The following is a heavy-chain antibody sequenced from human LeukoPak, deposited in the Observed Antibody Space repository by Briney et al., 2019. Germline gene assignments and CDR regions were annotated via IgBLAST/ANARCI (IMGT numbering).Heavy chain of an antibody. CDR2: LTGSGGTT. Sequence: GGSLSLSCAASGFTFRDYGMSWVRQAPGKGLEWVSALTGSGGTTYYADSVKGRFTISRDNSKNTLYLQMNSLTAEDTAVYYCARDRRGAILFFDYGGQGTLVTVSS. D-gene: IGHD3-10*01. CDR3: ARDRRGAILFFDY. CDR1: GFTFRDYG. V-gene: IGHV3-23*01. J-gene: IGHJ4*02.